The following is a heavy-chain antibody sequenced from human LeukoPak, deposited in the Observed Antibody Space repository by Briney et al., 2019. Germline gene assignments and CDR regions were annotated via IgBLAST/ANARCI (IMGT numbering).Heavy chain of an antibody. J-gene: IGHJ3*02. D-gene: IGHD2-2*02. Sequence: ASVKVSCKASGYTFTGYYMHWVRQAPGQGLEWMGWINPNSGGTNYAQKFQGRVTMTRDTSISTAYMELSRLRSDDTAVYYCASDWGLSQLEYCSNTNCYMGAFDIWGQGAMVTVSS. CDR3: ASDWGLSQLEYCSNTNCYMGAFDI. CDR1: GYTFTGYY. V-gene: IGHV1-2*02. CDR2: INPNSGGT.